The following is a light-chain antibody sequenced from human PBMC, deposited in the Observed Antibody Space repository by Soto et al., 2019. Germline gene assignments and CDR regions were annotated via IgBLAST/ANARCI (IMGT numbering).Light chain of an antibody. CDR3: QHYGSSPNT. Sequence: EIVLTQSPGTLSLPPGERATLSCRASQSVSSSYLAWYQQKPGQAPRLLIYGASSRATGIPDRFSGSGSGTDFTLTIGRLEPEDFAVYYCQHYGSSPNTFGQGTRLEIK. V-gene: IGKV3-20*01. J-gene: IGKJ5*01. CDR2: GAS. CDR1: QSVSSSY.